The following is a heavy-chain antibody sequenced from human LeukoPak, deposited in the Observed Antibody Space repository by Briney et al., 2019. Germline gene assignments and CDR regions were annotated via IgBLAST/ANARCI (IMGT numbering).Heavy chain of an antibody. CDR3: ATRPRGYSGYDFDAFDI. CDR2: IYISGST. J-gene: IGHJ3*02. CDR1: GGSISSYY. Sequence: PSETLSLTCTVSGGSISSYYWSWIRQPAGKGLEWIGRIYISGSTNYNPSLKSRVTMSVDTSKNQFSLKLSSVTAADTAVYYCATRPRGYSGYDFDAFDIWGQGTMVTVSS. V-gene: IGHV4-4*07. D-gene: IGHD5-12*01.